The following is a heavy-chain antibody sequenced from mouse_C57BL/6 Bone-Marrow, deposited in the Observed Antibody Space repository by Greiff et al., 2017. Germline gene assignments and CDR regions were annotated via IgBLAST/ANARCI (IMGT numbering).Heavy chain of an antibody. D-gene: IGHD2-4*01. V-gene: IGHV1-39*01. J-gene: IGHJ4*01. CDR3: ARGYDYDYAMDY. CDR2: ITPNYGTT. Sequence: VQLQQSGPELVKPGASVKISCKASGYSFTDYNMNWVKQSNGTSLEWIGVITPNYGTTSYNQKFKGKATVTVAQSSSTAYMQLNSLTSEDSAVYYCARGYDYDYAMDYWGQGTSVTVSS. CDR1: GYSFTDYN.